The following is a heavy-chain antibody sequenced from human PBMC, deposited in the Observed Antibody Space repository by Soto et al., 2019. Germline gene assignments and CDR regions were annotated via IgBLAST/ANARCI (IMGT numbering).Heavy chain of an antibody. V-gene: IGHV3-21*01. CDR1: GFTFSSYS. J-gene: IGHJ4*02. Sequence: GGSLRLSCAASGFTFSSYSMNWVRQAPGKGLEWVSSISSSSSYIYYADSVKGRFTISRDNAKNSLYLQMNSLRAEGTAVYYCARDRGGGYYVRYYFDYWGQGTLVTVSS. D-gene: IGHD3-22*01. CDR3: ARDRGGGYYVRYYFDY. CDR2: ISSSSSYI.